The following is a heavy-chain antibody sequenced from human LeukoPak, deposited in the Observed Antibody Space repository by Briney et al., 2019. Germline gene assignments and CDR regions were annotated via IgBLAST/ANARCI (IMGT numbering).Heavy chain of an antibody. V-gene: IGHV1-18*01. CDR2: ISAYNGNT. J-gene: IGHJ6*02. Sequence: ASVKVSCKASGYTFTSYGISWVRQAPGQGLEWMGWISAYNGNTNYAQKLQGRVTMTTDTSTSTAYMELRSLRSDDTAVYYCARTGDSGGYPLDYYYYYGMDVWGQGTTVTVSS. D-gene: IGHD3-22*01. CDR1: GYTFTSYG. CDR3: ARTGDSGGYPLDYYYYYGMDV.